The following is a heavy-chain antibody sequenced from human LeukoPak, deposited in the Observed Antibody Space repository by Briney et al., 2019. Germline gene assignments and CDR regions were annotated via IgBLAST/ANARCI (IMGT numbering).Heavy chain of an antibody. D-gene: IGHD1-1*01. CDR2: ITAYDGDT. CDR1: GYTFTSYD. V-gene: IGHV1-18*01. Sequence: GASVKVSCKASGYTFTSYDISWVRQAPGQGLEWIGWITAYDGDTNYAEKFQGRVTMATDTSTSTASMELWSLRSDDTAVYYCARDWQLPSGPDVFDIWGQGTVVTVSS. CDR3: ARDWQLPSGPDVFDI. J-gene: IGHJ3*02.